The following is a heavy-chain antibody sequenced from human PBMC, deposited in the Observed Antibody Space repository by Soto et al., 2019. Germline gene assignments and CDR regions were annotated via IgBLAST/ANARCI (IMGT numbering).Heavy chain of an antibody. J-gene: IGHJ6*02. CDR1: GYSFTSFW. CDR3: ARLQYQLPLYGMDV. CDR2: IDPSDSYT. V-gene: IGHV5-10-1*01. Sequence: PGVFLKISCNGFGYSFTSFWISWVRQMPGKGLEWMGRIDPSDSYTNYSPSFQGHVTISADKSISTAYLQWSSLKASDTAMYYCARLQYQLPLYGMDVWGQGTTVTVSS. D-gene: IGHD2-2*01.